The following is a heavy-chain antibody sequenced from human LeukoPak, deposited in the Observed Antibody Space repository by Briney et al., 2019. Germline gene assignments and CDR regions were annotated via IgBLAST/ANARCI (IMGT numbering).Heavy chain of an antibody. Sequence: SETLSLTCAVYGGSFSGYYWSWIRQPPGKGLEWIGEINHSGSTNYNPSLKSRVTISVDTSKNQLSLQLSSVTAADTAVYYCARGPTTNTYYDILTGLIYNWFDPWGQGTLVTVSS. CDR2: INHSGST. CDR1: GGSFSGYY. D-gene: IGHD3-9*01. CDR3: ARGPTTNTYYDILTGLIYNWFDP. V-gene: IGHV4-34*01. J-gene: IGHJ5*02.